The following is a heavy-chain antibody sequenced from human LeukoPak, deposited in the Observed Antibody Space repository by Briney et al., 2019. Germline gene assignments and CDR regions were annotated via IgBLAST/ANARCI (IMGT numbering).Heavy chain of an antibody. D-gene: IGHD3-22*01. V-gene: IGHV4-31*03. J-gene: IGHJ4*02. CDR3: AREDDSSGSLDY. CDR2: IYYSGST. CDR1: GGSISSGGYY. Sequence: SQTLSLTCTVSGGSISSGGYYWSWIRQHPGKGLEWIGYIYYSGSTYYNPSLKSRVTISVDTFKNQFSLKLSSVTAADTAVYYCAREDDSSGSLDYWGQGTLVTVSS.